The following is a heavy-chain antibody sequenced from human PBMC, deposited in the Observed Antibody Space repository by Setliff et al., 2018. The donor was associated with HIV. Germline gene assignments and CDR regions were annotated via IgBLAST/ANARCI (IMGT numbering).Heavy chain of an antibody. V-gene: IGHV3-7*03. D-gene: IGHD5-12*01. J-gene: IGHJ4*02. Sequence: PGGSLRLSCAASGFTLSSYWMSWVRQAPGKGLEWVANIKQDGSEKYYVDSVKGRFTISRDNAKNSLYLQMNSLRAEDTAVYYCARLGPYSGYDYYFDYWGQGTLVTVSS. CDR3: ARLGPYSGYDYYFDY. CDR2: IKQDGSEK. CDR1: GFTLSSYW.